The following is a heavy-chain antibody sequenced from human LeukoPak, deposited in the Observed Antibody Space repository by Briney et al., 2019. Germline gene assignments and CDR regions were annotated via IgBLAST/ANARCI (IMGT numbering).Heavy chain of an antibody. Sequence: ASVKVSCKASGYTFTGYYIHWVRQAPGQGLEWMGWINPNSGGTDYAQKFQGRVTMTRDTSISTAYIVLSRLRSDDTAVYYCARDYYDILTGFSAGLDYWGQGTLVTVSS. CDR2: INPNSGGT. V-gene: IGHV1-2*02. CDR1: GYTFTGYY. J-gene: IGHJ4*02. CDR3: ARDYYDILTGFSAGLDY. D-gene: IGHD3-9*01.